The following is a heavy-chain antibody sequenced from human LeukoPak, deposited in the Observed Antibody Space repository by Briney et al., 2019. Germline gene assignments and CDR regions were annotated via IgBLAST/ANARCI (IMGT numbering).Heavy chain of an antibody. J-gene: IGHJ5*02. Sequence: SVKVSCKASGGTFSSYAISWVRQAPGQGLEWMGGIIPIFGTANYAQKFQGRVTITADESTSTAYMELSSLRSEDTAVYYCARQYCCGGSCSEGWFDPWGQGTLVTVSS. V-gene: IGHV1-69*01. CDR3: ARQYCCGGSCSEGWFDP. CDR1: GGTFSSYA. CDR2: IIPIFGTA. D-gene: IGHD2-15*01.